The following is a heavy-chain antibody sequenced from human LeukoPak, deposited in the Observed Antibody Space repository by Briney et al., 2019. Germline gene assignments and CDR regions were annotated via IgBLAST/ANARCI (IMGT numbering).Heavy chain of an antibody. CDR1: GFTFSSYG. J-gene: IGHJ4*02. CDR2: ISYDGSDK. D-gene: IGHD1/OR15-1a*01. CDR3: AKNSNSILALDY. V-gene: IGHV3-30*18. Sequence: GGSLRLSCAASGFTFSSYGIHWVRQAPGKGLEWVAVISYDGSDKYYADSVKGRFTISRDNSKNTLYLQMNSLRAEDTAVYYCAKNSNSILALDYWGQGTLVTVSS.